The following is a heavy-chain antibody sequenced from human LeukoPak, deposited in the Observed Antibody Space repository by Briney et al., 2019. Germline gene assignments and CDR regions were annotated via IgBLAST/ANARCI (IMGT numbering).Heavy chain of an antibody. D-gene: IGHD6-19*01. CDR3: AKRGVQQWLVDWYFDY. V-gene: IGHV3-23*01. CDR1: GFTFYNYA. Sequence: PGGSLRLSCAASGFTFYNYAMSWVRQAPGKGLESVSGISGSGGSTFYAESVKGRFTMSRDDSKLYLQMNSLRAEDTAVYYCAKRGVQQWLVDWYFDYWGQGTLVTVSS. CDR2: ISGSGGST. J-gene: IGHJ4*02.